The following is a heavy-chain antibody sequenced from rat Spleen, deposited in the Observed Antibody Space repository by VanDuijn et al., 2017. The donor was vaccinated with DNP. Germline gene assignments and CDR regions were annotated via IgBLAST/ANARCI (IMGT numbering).Heavy chain of an antibody. V-gene: IGHV2-6*01. D-gene: IGHD1-12*02. Sequence: QVQLKESGPGLVQPSQTLSLTCTVSGVSLTSNTVAWVRQPPGKGLEWIAVVSSGGSTYYNSALKPRLSISRDTSKSQVFLKMNSLQTEDTAMYFCARSDYHDGSHYYGYFDYWGQGVLVTVSS. CDR3: ARSDYHDGSHYYGYFDY. J-gene: IGHJ2*01. CDR1: GVSLTSNT. CDR2: VSSGGST.